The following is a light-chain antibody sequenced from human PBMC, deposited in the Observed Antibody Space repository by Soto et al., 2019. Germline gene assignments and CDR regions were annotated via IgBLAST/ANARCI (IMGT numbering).Light chain of an antibody. Sequence: QSVLTQPPSASGTPGQGVTISCSGSNSNIGTNTVNWYQQLPGTAPTALIHTNNQRPSGVPDRFSGSKSGTSASLAISGLQSEDEAHYYCAAWDDSLNALVFGGWTKLTVL. CDR3: AAWDDSLNALV. J-gene: IGLJ2*01. CDR1: NSNIGTNT. CDR2: TNN. V-gene: IGLV1-44*01.